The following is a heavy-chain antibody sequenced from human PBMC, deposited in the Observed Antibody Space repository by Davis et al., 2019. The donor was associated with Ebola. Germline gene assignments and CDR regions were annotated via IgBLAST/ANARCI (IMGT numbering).Heavy chain of an antibody. V-gene: IGHV3-74*01. CDR3: AREPNQGGMDV. CDR1: GFTFSSYW. J-gene: IGHJ6*04. D-gene: IGHD1-14*01. CDR2: IDSDGSST. Sequence: HTGGSLRLSCAASGFTFSSYWMHWVRQAPGKGLVWVSHIDSDGSSTTYADSVKGRFTISRDNAKNILYLQMNSLRAEDTAVYYCAREPNQGGMDVWGKGTTVTVSS.